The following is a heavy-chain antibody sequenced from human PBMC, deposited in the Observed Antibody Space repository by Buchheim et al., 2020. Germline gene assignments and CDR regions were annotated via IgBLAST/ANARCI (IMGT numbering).Heavy chain of an antibody. Sequence: QVHLVESGGGVVQPGRSLRLSCAASGLTFSNYVMHWVRQAPGKGLEWVAGISDDGSNKYYADSVKGRFTISRDNSKSTLYLQMNSLRAEDTAVYYCAKASYGSGNYYTIYNSHGMDVWGQGTT. V-gene: IGHV3-30*18. CDR1: GLTFSNYV. J-gene: IGHJ6*02. CDR3: AKASYGSGNYYTIYNSHGMDV. D-gene: IGHD3-10*01. CDR2: ISDDGSNK.